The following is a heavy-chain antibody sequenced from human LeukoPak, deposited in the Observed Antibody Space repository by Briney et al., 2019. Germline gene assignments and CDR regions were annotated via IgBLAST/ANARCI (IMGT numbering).Heavy chain of an antibody. CDR3: AKDYGYKKIRGATSVDY. Sequence: GGSLRLSCAASGFTFDDYAMHRVRQAPGKGLEWVSGISWNSGSIGYADSVKGRFTISRDNAKNSLYLQMNSLRAEDTALYYCAKDYGYKKIRGATSVDYWGQGTLVTVSS. D-gene: IGHD1-26*01. CDR2: ISWNSGSI. J-gene: IGHJ4*02. V-gene: IGHV3-9*01. CDR1: GFTFDDYA.